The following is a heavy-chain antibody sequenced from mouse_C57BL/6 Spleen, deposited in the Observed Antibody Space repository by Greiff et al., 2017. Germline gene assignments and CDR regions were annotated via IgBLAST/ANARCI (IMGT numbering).Heavy chain of an antibody. J-gene: IGHJ2*01. V-gene: IGHV1-80*01. CDR2: IYPGDGDT. CDR1: GYAFSSYW. CDR3: ARRVPFDD. Sequence: LVESGAELVKPGASVKISCKASGYAFSSYWRNWVKQRPGKGLEWIGQIYPGDGDTNYNGKFKGKATLTAVKSSSTAYMQLSILTSEDSAVYFCARRVPFDDWGKGTTLTVSS.